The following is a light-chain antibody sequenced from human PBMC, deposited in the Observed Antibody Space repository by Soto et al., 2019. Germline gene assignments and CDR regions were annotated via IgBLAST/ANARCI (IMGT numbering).Light chain of an antibody. J-gene: IGLJ1*01. Sequence: QSALTQPRSVSGSPGQSVTISCTGTSSDVGGYNYVSWYQHPPGKAPKLMIYDVRKRPSGVPDRFSGSKSGNTASLPISGLQAEDEADYYCCSYAGRYTFYVFGTGTKLNVL. CDR3: CSYAGRYTFYV. V-gene: IGLV2-11*01. CDR2: DVR. CDR1: SSDVGGYNY.